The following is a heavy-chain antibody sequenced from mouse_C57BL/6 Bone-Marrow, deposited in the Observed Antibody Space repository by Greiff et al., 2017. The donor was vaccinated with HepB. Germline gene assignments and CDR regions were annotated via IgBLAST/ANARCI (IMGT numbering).Heavy chain of an antibody. D-gene: IGHD1-1*01. V-gene: IGHV5-6*01. J-gene: IGHJ4*01. CDR2: ISSGGSYT. CDR3: ARRKFIMDY. Sequence: EVQLVESGGDLVKPGGSLKLSCAASGFTFSSYGMSWVRQTPDKRLEWVATISSGGSYTYYPDSVKGRFTISRDNAKNTLYLQMSSLKSEDTAMYYCARRKFIMDYWGQGTSVTVSS. CDR1: GFTFSSYG.